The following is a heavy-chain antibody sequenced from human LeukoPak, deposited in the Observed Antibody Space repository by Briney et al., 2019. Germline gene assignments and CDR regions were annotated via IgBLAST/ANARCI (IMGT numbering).Heavy chain of an antibody. CDR2: ISSSGSTI. D-gene: IGHD3-22*01. J-gene: IGHJ3*01. V-gene: IGHV3-48*04. CDR3: ARGIPYYYDSSGADAFDV. CDR1: GFTFSNYW. Sequence: GGSLRLSCAASGFTFSNYWMTWVRQAPGKGLEWVSYISSSGSTIYYADSVKGRFTISRDNAKNSLYLQMNSLRAEDTAVYYCARGIPYYYDSSGADAFDVWGQGTMVTVSS.